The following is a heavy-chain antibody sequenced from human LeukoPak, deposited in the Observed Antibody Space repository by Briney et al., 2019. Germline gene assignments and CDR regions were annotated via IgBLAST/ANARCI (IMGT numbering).Heavy chain of an antibody. J-gene: IGHJ3*02. V-gene: IGHV1-69*05. CDR3: ARDEDYLWGSYRHTDLDDRDI. CDR1: GGTFSSYA. Sequence: SLKLSCKASGGTFSSYAISWVRQAPGPGLEWRGGIGPIFGTANYAQKFQGRVTITTDESTGTAYMKLSSLRSESTGEDYCARDEDYLWGSYRHTDLDDRDIGGRNTMVTVSS. D-gene: IGHD3-16*02. CDR2: IGPIFGTA.